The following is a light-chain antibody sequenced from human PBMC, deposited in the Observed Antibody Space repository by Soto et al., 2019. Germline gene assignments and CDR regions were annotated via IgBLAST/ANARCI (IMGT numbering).Light chain of an antibody. J-gene: IGKJ4*01. CDR2: GAS. CDR3: QNYNDWPHT. Sequence: IVMTQSPDTLSVSPGERATLSCRASQSVRNKLAWYQQKPGQAPRLLIFGASTRASGVPARFSGSGSGTEFTLTISSLQSEDFAVYYCQNYNDWPHTFGGGTKVDIK. CDR1: QSVRNK. V-gene: IGKV3-15*01.